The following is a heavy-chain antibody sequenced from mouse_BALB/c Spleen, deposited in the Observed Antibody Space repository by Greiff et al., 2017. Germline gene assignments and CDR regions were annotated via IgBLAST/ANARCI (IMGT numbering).Heavy chain of an antibody. D-gene: IGHD1-2*01. Sequence: QVQLKESGPGLVAPSQSLSITCTVSGFSLTGYGVNWVRQPPGKGLEWLGMIWGDGSTDYNSALKSRLSISKDNSKSQVFLKMNSLQTDDTARYYCAREDYGPSYAMDYWGQGTSVTVSS. J-gene: IGHJ4*01. V-gene: IGHV2-6-7*01. CDR3: AREDYGPSYAMDY. CDR2: IWGDGST. CDR1: GFSLTGYG.